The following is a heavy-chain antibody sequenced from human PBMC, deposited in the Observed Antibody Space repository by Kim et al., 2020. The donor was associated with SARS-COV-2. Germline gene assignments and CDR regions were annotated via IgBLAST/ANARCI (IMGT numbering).Heavy chain of an antibody. D-gene: IGHD3-3*01. Sequence: YANSGQGRVSVSRDNSKSTLYLQMNSLRADDTAVYYCAKQGVAAMTPFDSWGQGTLVTVSS. CDR3: AKQGVAAMTPFDS. V-gene: IGHV3-23*01. J-gene: IGHJ4*02.